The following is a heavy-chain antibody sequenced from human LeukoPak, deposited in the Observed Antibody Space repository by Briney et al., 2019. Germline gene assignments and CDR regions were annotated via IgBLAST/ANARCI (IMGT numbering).Heavy chain of an antibody. CDR2: IYYSGST. J-gene: IGHJ4*02. Sequence: SETLSLTCGVSGGSITSTNYWTWVRQPPGKGLECIGYIYYSGSTYYNPSLKSRVTISVDTSKNQFSLKLSSVTAADTAVYYCARGGYCYGGSCYFYYFDYWGQGTLVTVSS. CDR1: GGSITSTNY. CDR3: ARGGYCYGGSCYFYYFDY. V-gene: IGHV4-30-4*01. D-gene: IGHD2-15*01.